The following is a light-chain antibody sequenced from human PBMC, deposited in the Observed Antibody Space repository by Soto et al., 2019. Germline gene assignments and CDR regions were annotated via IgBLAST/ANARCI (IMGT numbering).Light chain of an antibody. J-gene: IGLJ1*01. CDR3: SSYTGSNSCV. CDR1: RTDVDGYDY. Sequence: QSALTQPASVSGSPGQSIAISCTGVRTDVDGYDYVSWYQQHPGQAPQLIIYDVYNRPSGVSHRFSGSKSGDTASLTISGLQAEDEADYYCSSYTGSNSCVFGTGTKVTVL. V-gene: IGLV2-14*03. CDR2: DVY.